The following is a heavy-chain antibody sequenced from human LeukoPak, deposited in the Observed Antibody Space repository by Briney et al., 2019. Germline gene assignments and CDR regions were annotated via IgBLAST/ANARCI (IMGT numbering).Heavy chain of an antibody. V-gene: IGHV3-72*01. CDR3: ARRNSVTQGLDN. CDR1: GLTFIDHY. Sequence: PGGSLRPSCAASGLTFIDHYMDWVRQAPGKGLEWIGRIRNKANSYTTEYAASVKGRFTVSRDDSKNSLFLQMNSLESEDTAVYYCARRNSVTQGLDNWGQGTLVTVSS. J-gene: IGHJ4*02. D-gene: IGHD5/OR15-5a*01. CDR2: IRNKANSYTT.